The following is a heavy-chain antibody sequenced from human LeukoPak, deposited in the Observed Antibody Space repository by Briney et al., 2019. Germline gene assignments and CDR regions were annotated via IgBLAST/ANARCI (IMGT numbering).Heavy chain of an antibody. V-gene: IGHV3-21*01. J-gene: IGHJ4*02. CDR1: GFSFRHYT. Sequence: GGSLRLSCAASGFSFRHYTMNWVRQAPGKGLEWVSCFESSSSGINYADSVKGRFTISRDNAKNSLYLQMNSLRLEDTAVYYCLSDFIAAGGTNYWGQGTLVTVSS. CDR3: LSDFIAAGGTNY. D-gene: IGHD6-13*01. CDR2: FESSSSGI.